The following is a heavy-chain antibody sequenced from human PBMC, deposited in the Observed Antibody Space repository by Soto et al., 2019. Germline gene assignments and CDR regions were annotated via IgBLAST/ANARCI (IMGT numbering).Heavy chain of an antibody. Sequence: EGQLLESGGNLIQPGGSLRLSCAASGFTFSNCAMSWVRQAPGKGLEWVSGTSGSGEEKFYADSVQGRFAIPRDNSKNMLLLQRDYLRAEDTAIYYWAKDRSVQRRGVFDIWGQGTTVTVSS. CDR1: GFTFSNCA. CDR2: TSGSGEEK. V-gene: IGHV3-23*01. CDR3: AKDRSVQRRGVFDI. D-gene: IGHD1-1*01. J-gene: IGHJ3*02.